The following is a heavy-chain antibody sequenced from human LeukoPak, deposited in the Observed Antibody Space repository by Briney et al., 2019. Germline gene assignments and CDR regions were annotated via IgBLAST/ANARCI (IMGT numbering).Heavy chain of an antibody. CDR3: ARAGSPYDSSGYYSGSDY. Sequence: VASVKVSCKASGYTFTSYYMHWVRQAPGQGLEWMGIINPSGGSTSYAQKFQGRVTMTRDTSTSTVYMELSSLRSEDTAVYYCARAGSPYDSSGYYSGSDYWGQGTLVTVSS. V-gene: IGHV1-46*01. J-gene: IGHJ4*02. CDR1: GYTFTSYY. CDR2: INPSGGST. D-gene: IGHD3-22*01.